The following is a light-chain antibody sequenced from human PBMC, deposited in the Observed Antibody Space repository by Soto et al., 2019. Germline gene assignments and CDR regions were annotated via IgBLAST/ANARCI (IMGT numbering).Light chain of an antibody. J-gene: IGLJ2*01. CDR1: SSDVGGYNY. Sequence: QSALTQPASVSGSPGQSITISCTRSSSDVGGYNYVSWYQQHPGKAPKLMIYEVSNRPSGVSNRFSGSKSGNTASLTISGLQAEDEADYYCSSYTRTTLVVFGGGTKVTVL. V-gene: IGLV2-14*01. CDR2: EVS. CDR3: SSYTRTTLVV.